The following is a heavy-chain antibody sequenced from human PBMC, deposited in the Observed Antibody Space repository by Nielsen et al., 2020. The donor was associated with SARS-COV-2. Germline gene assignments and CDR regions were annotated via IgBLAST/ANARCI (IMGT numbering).Heavy chain of an antibody. D-gene: IGHD2-2*01. CDR2: ISGSGGST. Sequence: GESLKISCAASGFTFSSYAMSWVRQAPGKGLEWVSAISGSGGSTYYADSVKGRLTISRDNSKNTLYLQMNSLRAEDTAVYYCAKDVGYCSSTSCNPYWGQGTLVTVSS. CDR1: GFTFSSYA. J-gene: IGHJ4*02. CDR3: AKDVGYCSSTSCNPY. V-gene: IGHV3-23*01.